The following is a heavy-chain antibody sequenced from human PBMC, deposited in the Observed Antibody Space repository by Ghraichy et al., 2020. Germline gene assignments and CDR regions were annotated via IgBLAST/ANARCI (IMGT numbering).Heavy chain of an antibody. D-gene: IGHD3-3*01. CDR2: IYYSGNT. V-gene: IGHV4-39*01. CDR3: AKSDALSTYYDFWSGYYGY. CDR1: GGSISRSSDY. J-gene: IGHJ4*02. Sequence: SETLSLTCTVSGGSISRSSDYWGWIRQPPGKGLEWIGTIYYSGNTYYNPSLRSRVTISVDTSKNQFSLKLSSVTAADTAVYYWAKSDALSTYYDFWSGYYGYWGQGTLVTVSS.